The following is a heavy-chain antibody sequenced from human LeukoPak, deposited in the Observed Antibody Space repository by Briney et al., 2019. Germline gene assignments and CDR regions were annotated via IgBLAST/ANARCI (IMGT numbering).Heavy chain of an antibody. CDR3: AKSFSGTYPDLDY. J-gene: IGHJ4*02. D-gene: IGHD3-10*01. Sequence: SETLSLTCTVSGGSISSGSYYWSWIRQPAGKGLEWIGRIYTSGSTNYNPSLRSRVTISVDTSKNQISLNLTSVTAADTAVYYCAKSFSGTYPDLDYWGQGTLVTVSS. CDR1: GGSISSGSYY. V-gene: IGHV4-61*02. CDR2: IYTSGST.